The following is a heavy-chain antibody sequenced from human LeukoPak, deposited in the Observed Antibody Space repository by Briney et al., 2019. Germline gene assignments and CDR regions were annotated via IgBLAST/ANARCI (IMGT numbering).Heavy chain of an antibody. CDR3: ARGDYYGSPKVVAA. Sequence: RASVKVSCKASGYTFTGYYMHWVRQAPGQGLEWIGWINPNSGNTNYAQKFQDRVTMTRDTSISTAYIELNFLRSDDTAVFYCARGDYYGSPKVVAAWGQGTLVTVSS. D-gene: IGHD3-10*01. CDR1: GYTFTGYY. J-gene: IGHJ5*02. V-gene: IGHV1-2*02. CDR2: INPNSGNT.